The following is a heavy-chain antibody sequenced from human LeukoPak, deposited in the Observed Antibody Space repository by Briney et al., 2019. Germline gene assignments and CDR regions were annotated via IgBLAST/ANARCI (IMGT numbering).Heavy chain of an antibody. V-gene: IGHV3-30*03. CDR3: ARAATVTTISGDY. CDR2: ISYDGSNK. CDR1: GFTFSSYS. J-gene: IGHJ4*02. D-gene: IGHD4-17*01. Sequence: GGSLRLSCAASGFTFSSYSMNWVRQAPGKGLEWVAVISYDGSNKYYADSVKGRFTISRDNSKNTLYLQMNSLRAEDTAVYYCARAATVTTISGDYWGQGTLVTVSS.